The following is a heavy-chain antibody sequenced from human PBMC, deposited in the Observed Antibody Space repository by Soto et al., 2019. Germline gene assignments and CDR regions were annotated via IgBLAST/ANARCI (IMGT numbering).Heavy chain of an antibody. CDR2: IYWDEDK. J-gene: IGHJ4*02. CDR3: AYTSSWAYYFDD. V-gene: IGHV2-5*02. D-gene: IGHD6-13*01. CDR1: GFSLSTSGVG. Sequence: SGPTLVNPTQTLTLTCTFSGFSLSTSGVGVGWIRQPPGKALEWLALIYWDEDKRYSPSLKSRLTITKDTSKNQVVLTMTNMDPVDTGTYFCAYTSSWAYYFDDWGQGTLVTVSS.